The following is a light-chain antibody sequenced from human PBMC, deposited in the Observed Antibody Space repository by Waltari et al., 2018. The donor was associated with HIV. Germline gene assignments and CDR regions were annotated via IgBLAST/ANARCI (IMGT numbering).Light chain of an antibody. Sequence: EIVMTQSPATLSVSPGERATLSCRASENIKDNLAWYQQKAGQTPRLLIYAASTRATGVPARFSGSGAGTEFTLTISSLQSEDIAVYHCQQYEIWPPLTFGGGTKVEIK. J-gene: IGKJ4*01. V-gene: IGKV3-15*01. CDR3: QQYEIWPPLT. CDR2: AAS. CDR1: ENIKDN.